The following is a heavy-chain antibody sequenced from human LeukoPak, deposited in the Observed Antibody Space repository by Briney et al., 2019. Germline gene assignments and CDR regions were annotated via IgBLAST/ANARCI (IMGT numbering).Heavy chain of an antibody. V-gene: IGHV4-39*07. CDR2: IYYSGST. CDR1: GGSISSSSYY. CDR3: ARRDFDSSGYLSFYFDY. D-gene: IGHD3-22*01. Sequence: PSETLSLTCTVSGGSISSSSYYWGWIRQPPGKGLEWIGSIYYSGSTYYNPSLKSRVTISVDTSKNQFSLNLSSVTAAGSAVYYCARRDFDSSGYLSFYFDYWGQGTLVTVSS. J-gene: IGHJ4*02.